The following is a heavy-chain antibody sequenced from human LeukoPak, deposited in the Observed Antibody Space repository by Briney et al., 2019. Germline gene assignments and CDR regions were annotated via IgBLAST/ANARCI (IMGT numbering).Heavy chain of an antibody. Sequence: GGSLRLSCAASVFTFSDYYMSWIRQAPGKGLEWVSYISSSGSTIYYADSVKGRFTISRDNAKNSLYLQMNSLRAEDTAVYYCARDLPTGNYYYYYGMDVWGQGTTVTVSS. CDR3: ARDLPTGNYYYYYGMDV. CDR1: VFTFSDYY. CDR2: ISSSGSTI. V-gene: IGHV3-11*01. J-gene: IGHJ6*02.